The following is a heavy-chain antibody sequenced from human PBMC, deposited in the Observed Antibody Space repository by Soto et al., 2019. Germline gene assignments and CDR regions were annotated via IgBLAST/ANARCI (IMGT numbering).Heavy chain of an antibody. J-gene: IGHJ6*03. CDR2: ISYDGSNK. CDR1: GFTFSSYG. CDR3: AKGGADTAMVYYYYYYMDV. Sequence: QVQLVESGGGVVQPGRSLRLSCAASGFTFSSYGMHWVRQAPGKGLEWVAVISYDGSNKYYADSVKGRFTISRDNSKNTLYLQMNRLRAEDTAVYYWAKGGADTAMVYYYYYYMDVWGKGTTVTVSS. V-gene: IGHV3-30*18. D-gene: IGHD5-18*01.